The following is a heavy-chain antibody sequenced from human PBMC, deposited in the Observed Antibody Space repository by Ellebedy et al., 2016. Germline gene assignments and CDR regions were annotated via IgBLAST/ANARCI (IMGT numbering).Heavy chain of an antibody. J-gene: IGHJ5*02. D-gene: IGHD3-22*01. CDR3: ARDREPVQPPYYDSSGYYSP. CDR2: INSDGSST. Sequence: GGSLRLSCAASGFTFSSYSMNWARQAPGKGLVWVSRINSDGSSTSYADSVKGRFTISRDNAKNTLYLQMNSLRAEDTAVYYCARDREPVQPPYYDSSGYYSPWGQGTLVTVSS. V-gene: IGHV3-74*01. CDR1: GFTFSSYS.